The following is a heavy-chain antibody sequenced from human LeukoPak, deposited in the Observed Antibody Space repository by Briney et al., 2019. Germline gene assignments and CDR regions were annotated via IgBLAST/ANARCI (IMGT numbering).Heavy chain of an antibody. V-gene: IGHV3-11*01. D-gene: IGHD3-10*01. CDR3: ARASLHYGSGSYSYNWFDP. CDR2: ISASGSTI. CDR1: GFTFSDHY. Sequence: GGSLRLSCAASGFTFSDHYMTWIRQAPGKGLEWVSYISASGSTIYYADSVKGRFTISRDNAKNSLYLQMNSLRAEDTAVYYCARASLHYGSGSYSYNWFDPWGQGTLVTVSS. J-gene: IGHJ5*02.